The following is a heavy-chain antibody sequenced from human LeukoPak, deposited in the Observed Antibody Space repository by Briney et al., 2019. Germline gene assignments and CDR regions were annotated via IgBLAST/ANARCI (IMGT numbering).Heavy chain of an antibody. J-gene: IGHJ3*02. D-gene: IGHD4-23*01. Sequence: GGSLRLSCAASGFTFSSYGMSWVRQAPGKGLEWVSGISGSGGNTYYADSVKGRFTISRDNSKNTLYLQMNSLRAEDTAVYYCARERPLRWAGNAFDIWGQGTMVTVSS. CDR3: ARERPLRWAGNAFDI. V-gene: IGHV3-23*01. CDR1: GFTFSSYG. CDR2: ISGSGGNT.